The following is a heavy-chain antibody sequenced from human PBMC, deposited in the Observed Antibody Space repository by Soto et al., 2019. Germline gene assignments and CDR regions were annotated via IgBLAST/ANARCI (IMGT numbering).Heavy chain of an antibody. J-gene: IGHJ6*02. D-gene: IGHD5-18*01. V-gene: IGHV3-9*01. CDR1: GFTFDYHA. CDR2: ISWDSGSE. CDR3: VKDGNNYAVDV. Sequence: GGSLRLSWTASGFTFDYHAMHWVRQAPGKGPEWVSGISWDSGSEVYADSVRGRFTIFRDNAKNSLYLQMNSLRAEDTALYYCVKDGNNYAVDVWGQGTTVTVSS.